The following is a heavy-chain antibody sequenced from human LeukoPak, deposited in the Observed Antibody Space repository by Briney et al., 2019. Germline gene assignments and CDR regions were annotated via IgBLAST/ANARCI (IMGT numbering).Heavy chain of an antibody. CDR3: ARGPRYDFWSGYPTYYYYYYGMDV. CDR2: IYYSGST. V-gene: IGHV4-59*01. Sequence: SETLSLTCAVYGGSFSGYYWSWIRQPPGKGLEWIGYIYYSGSTNYNPSLKGRVTISVDTSKNQFSLKLSSVTAADTAVYYCARGPRYDFWSGYPTYYYYYYGMDVWGQGTTVTVSS. J-gene: IGHJ6*02. CDR1: GGSFSGYY. D-gene: IGHD3-3*01.